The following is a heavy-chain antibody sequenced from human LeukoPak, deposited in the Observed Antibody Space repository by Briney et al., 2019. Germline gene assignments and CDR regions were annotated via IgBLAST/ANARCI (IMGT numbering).Heavy chain of an antibody. CDR3: ARARGGSGRVGYFDY. Sequence: ASVKVSCKASGYTFTSYYMHWVRQAPGQGLEWMGIINPSGGSTSYAQKFQGRVTMTRDTSTSTVYMELSSLRSEDTAVYYCARARGGSGRVGYFDYWGQGTLVTVSS. V-gene: IGHV1-46*01. CDR2: INPSGGST. J-gene: IGHJ4*02. D-gene: IGHD3-10*01. CDR1: GYTFTSYY.